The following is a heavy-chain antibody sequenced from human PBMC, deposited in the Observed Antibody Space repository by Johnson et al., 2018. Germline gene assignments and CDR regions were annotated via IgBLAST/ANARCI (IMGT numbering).Heavy chain of an antibody. J-gene: IGHJ4*02. D-gene: IGHD1/OR15-1a*01. CDR1: GFTFNTYW. Sequence: VQLQESGGGLVQPGGSLRLSCEASGFTFNTYWMHWVRQAPGKGPMWVSRINTDGSIRNYADSVRARFTISRDSAKNTLYLQMKRLRDEDTAVYYCARGSEQVTTPGGDYGGQGTLVSVSS. CDR2: INTDGSIR. CDR3: ARGSEQVTTPGGDY. V-gene: IGHV3-74*01.